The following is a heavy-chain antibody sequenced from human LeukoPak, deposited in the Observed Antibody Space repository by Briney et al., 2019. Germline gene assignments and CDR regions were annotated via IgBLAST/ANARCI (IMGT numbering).Heavy chain of an antibody. V-gene: IGHV3-33*01. Sequence: GGSLRLSCAASGFTFSSYGMHWVRLAPGKGLEWVAVIWYDGSNKYYADSVKGRFTISRDNSKNTLCLQMNSLRAEDTAVYYCARDKPPPYYYDSSGIFDYWGQGTLVTVSS. CDR2: IWYDGSNK. J-gene: IGHJ4*02. D-gene: IGHD3-22*01. CDR3: ARDKPPPYYYDSSGIFDY. CDR1: GFTFSSYG.